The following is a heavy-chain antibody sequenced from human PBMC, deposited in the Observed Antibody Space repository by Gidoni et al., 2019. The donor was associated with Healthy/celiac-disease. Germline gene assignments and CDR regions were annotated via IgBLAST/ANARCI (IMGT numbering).Heavy chain of an antibody. V-gene: IGHV7-4-1*02. D-gene: IGHD3-3*01. CDR2: INTNTGNP. Sequence: VQSGSELKKPGASVKVFCKASGYTFTSYAMNWVRQAPGQGLEWMGWINTNTGNPTYAQGFTGRFVFSLDTSVSTAYLQISSLKAEDTAVYYCAREPADFWSGYYRTFDYWGQGTLVTVSS. J-gene: IGHJ4*02. CDR3: AREPADFWSGYYRTFDY. CDR1: GYTFTSYA.